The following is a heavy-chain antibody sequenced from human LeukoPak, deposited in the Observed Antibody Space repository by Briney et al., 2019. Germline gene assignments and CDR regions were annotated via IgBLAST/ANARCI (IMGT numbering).Heavy chain of an antibody. CDR3: ARTDTAMDL. Sequence: GRSLRLSCAASGFSFDDYAMHWVRQAPGKGLEWVSGISWNSGSIGYADSVKGRFTISRDNAKNSLYLQMNSLRAEDTALYYCARTDTAMDLWGQGTLVTVSS. CDR1: GFSFDDYA. CDR2: ISWNSGSI. D-gene: IGHD5-18*01. J-gene: IGHJ4*02. V-gene: IGHV3-9*01.